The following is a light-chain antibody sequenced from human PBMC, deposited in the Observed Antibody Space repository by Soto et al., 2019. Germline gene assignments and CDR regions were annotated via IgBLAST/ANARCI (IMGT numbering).Light chain of an antibody. CDR1: SSNIGNNY. J-gene: IGLJ2*01. V-gene: IGLV1-51*01. CDR2: DNN. CDR3: GTWDSSLSAHHVV. Sequence: QSVLTQPPSVSAAPGQKVTISCSGSSSNIGNNYVSWYQQLPGTAPKHLIYDNNKRPSGIPDRFSGSKSGTSATLGITGLQTGDEADYYCGTWDSSLSAHHVVFGGGTKLTVL.